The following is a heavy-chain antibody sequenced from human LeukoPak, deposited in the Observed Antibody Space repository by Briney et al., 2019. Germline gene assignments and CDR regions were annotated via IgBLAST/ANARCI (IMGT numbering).Heavy chain of an antibody. D-gene: IGHD3-22*01. V-gene: IGHV3-66*01. Sequence: PGGSLRLSCAASGFTFSDYYMSWIRRAPGKGLEWVSVIYSGGSTYYAVSVKGRFTISRDSSKNTLYLQMNSLRAEDTAVYYCAACLTYYYDSSGYYAPDYWGQGTLVTVSS. CDR3: AACLTYYYDSSGYYAPDY. CDR1: GFTFSDYY. J-gene: IGHJ4*02. CDR2: IYSGGST.